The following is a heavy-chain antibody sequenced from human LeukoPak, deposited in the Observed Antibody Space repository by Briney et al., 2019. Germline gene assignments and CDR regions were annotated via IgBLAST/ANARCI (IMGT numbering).Heavy chain of an antibody. Sequence: ASVKVSCKASGYTFRDFGISWVRQAPGQGLEWMGWITTYNGNTNYIQKLQGRVTMTTDTSTSAAYMELRSLRSDDTAVYYCARGPYYDSWRGAGYWGQGTLVTVSS. V-gene: IGHV1-18*01. CDR1: GYTFRDFG. CDR2: ITTYNGNT. CDR3: ARGPYYDSWRGAGY. D-gene: IGHD3-3*01. J-gene: IGHJ4*02.